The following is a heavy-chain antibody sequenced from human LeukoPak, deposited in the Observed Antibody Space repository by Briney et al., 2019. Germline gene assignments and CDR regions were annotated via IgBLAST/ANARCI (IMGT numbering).Heavy chain of an antibody. CDR3: ARDLRYDYGDYGSFDY. Sequence: SVKVSCKASGGTFSSYAISWVRQAPGQGLEWMGRIIPIFGTANYAQKFQGRVTITTDESTSTAYMELSSLRSEDTAVYYCARDLRYDYGDYGSFDYWGQRTLVTVSS. CDR2: IIPIFGTA. D-gene: IGHD4-17*01. CDR1: GGTFSSYA. V-gene: IGHV1-69*05. J-gene: IGHJ4*02.